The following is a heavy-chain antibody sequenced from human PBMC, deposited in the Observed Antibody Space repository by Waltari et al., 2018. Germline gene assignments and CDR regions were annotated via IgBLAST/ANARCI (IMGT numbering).Heavy chain of an antibody. Sequence: EVQLVESGGGLVKPGESLRLSCAASGFNFSSYSMNWVRQTPGKGLKWVSFISSSSSYIYYADSVKGRFTISRDNARNSLYLQMNSLRAEDTAVYYCARIKSLGYFDYWGQGTLVTVSS. V-gene: IGHV3-21*01. D-gene: IGHD7-27*01. CDR1: GFNFSSYS. CDR2: ISSSSSYI. CDR3: ARIKSLGYFDY. J-gene: IGHJ4*02.